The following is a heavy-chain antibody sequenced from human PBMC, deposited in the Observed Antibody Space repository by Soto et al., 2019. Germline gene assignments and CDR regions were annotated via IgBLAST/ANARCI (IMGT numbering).Heavy chain of an antibody. CDR1: GFTFCTYS. CDR3: AKDLPDPGYY. Sequence: GGSPRISCAASGFTFCTYSMNWVRQAPGKGLEWVSYISSSSSTIFYTDSVKGRFTVSRDNAKNSLYLQMNSLRAEDTAVYYSAKDLPDPGYYWGQGTLVTVSS. J-gene: IGHJ4*02. CDR2: ISSSSSTI. V-gene: IGHV3-48*01.